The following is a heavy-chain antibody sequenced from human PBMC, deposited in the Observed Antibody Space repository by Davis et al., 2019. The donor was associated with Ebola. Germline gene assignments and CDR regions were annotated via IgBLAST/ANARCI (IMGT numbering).Heavy chain of an antibody. CDR1: GYSFTSYW. J-gene: IGHJ6*02. CDR2: IYPGDSDT. V-gene: IGHV5-51*01. Sequence: PGGSLRLSCKGSGYSFTSYWIGWVRQMPGKGLEWMGIIYPGDSDTRYSQSFQGQVTISADKSINTAYLQWSSLKASDTAMYYCARQGDCGGDCYSTMDYYGMDVWGQGTTVTVSS. D-gene: IGHD2-21*01. CDR3: ARQGDCGGDCYSTMDYYGMDV.